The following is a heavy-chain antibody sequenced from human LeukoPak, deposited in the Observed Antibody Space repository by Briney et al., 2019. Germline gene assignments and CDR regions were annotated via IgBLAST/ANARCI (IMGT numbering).Heavy chain of an antibody. D-gene: IGHD3-10*01. V-gene: IGHV4-34*01. Sequence: SETLSLTCAVYGGSLSGYYWSWIRQPPGKGLEWIGEINHSGSTNYNPSLKSRVTISVDTSKNQFSLKLSSVTAADTAVYYCARGKPMVRGVIPKPRWFDPWGQGTLVTVSS. J-gene: IGHJ5*02. CDR3: ARGKPMVRGVIPKPRWFDP. CDR2: INHSGST. CDR1: GGSLSGYY.